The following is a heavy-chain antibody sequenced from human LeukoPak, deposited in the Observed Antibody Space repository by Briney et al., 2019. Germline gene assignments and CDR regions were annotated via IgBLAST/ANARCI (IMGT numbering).Heavy chain of an antibody. J-gene: IGHJ4*02. V-gene: IGHV3-21*01. D-gene: IGHD6-13*01. CDR3: ASSPLYSSSWYGWDY. Sequence: GGSLRLSRAASGFTFSSYSMNWVRQAPGKGLEWVSSISSSSSYIYYADPVKGRFTISRDNAKNSLYLQMNSLRAEDTAVYYCASSPLYSSSWYGWDYWGQGTLVTVSS. CDR1: GFTFSSYS. CDR2: ISSSSSYI.